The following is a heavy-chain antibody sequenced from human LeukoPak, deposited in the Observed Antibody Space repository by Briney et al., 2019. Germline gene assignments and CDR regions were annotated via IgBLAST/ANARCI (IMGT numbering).Heavy chain of an antibody. D-gene: IGHD5-18*01. CDR1: GGSISSYY. Sequence: SEALSLTCTVSGGSISSYYWSWIRQPPGKGLEWIGYIYYSGSTNYNPSLKSRVTIPVDTSKNQFSLKLSSVTAADTAVYYCARVSPLSTAMGEYYYYYYMDVWGKGTTVTVSS. CDR3: ARVSPLSTAMGEYYYYYYMDV. J-gene: IGHJ6*03. CDR2: IYYSGST. V-gene: IGHV4-59*01.